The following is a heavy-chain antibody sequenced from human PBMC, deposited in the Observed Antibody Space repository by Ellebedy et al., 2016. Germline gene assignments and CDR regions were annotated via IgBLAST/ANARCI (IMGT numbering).Heavy chain of an antibody. CDR1: GFTFSDSG. CDR3: ARGYLENSFDY. CDR2: IKKRSNNYAT. D-gene: IGHD1-26*01. Sequence: GGSLRLXCAVSGFTFSDSGIHWVRQASGKGLEWVGRIKKRSNNYATAYAASVEGRFTISRDIARNSLYLQMKSLRDEDTAVYYCARGYLENSFDYWGQGTLVTVSS. J-gene: IGHJ4*02. V-gene: IGHV3-73*01.